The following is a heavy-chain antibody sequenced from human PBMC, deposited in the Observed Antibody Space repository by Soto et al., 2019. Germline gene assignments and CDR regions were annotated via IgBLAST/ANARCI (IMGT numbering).Heavy chain of an antibody. CDR2: IYYDGST. D-gene: IGHD2-15*01. Sequence: SETLSLTCTVSGGSINSNNYYWAWIRQPPGKGLAWIASIYYDGSTYYNPSLKSRVSISVDTSKNHFSLKLSSATAADTAVYYCTKVVVAATRHTDFDSWGQGTLVTVSS. CDR3: TKVVVAATRHTDFDS. CDR1: GGSINSNNYY. V-gene: IGHV4-39*02. J-gene: IGHJ4*02.